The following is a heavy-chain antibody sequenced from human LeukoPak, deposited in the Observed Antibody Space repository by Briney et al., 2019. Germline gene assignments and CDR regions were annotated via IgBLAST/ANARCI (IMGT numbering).Heavy chain of an antibody. CDR3: ARDRRLGHYYDSSGYSL. V-gene: IGHV7-4-1*02. CDR2: INTNTGNP. Sequence: ASVKVSCKASGYTFTSYAMNWVRQAPGQGLEWMGWINTNTGNPTYAQGFTGRFVFSLDTSVSTAYLQISSLKAEDTAVYYCARDRRLGHYYDSSGYSLWGQGTLVTVSS. D-gene: IGHD3-22*01. J-gene: IGHJ4*02. CDR1: GYTFTSYA.